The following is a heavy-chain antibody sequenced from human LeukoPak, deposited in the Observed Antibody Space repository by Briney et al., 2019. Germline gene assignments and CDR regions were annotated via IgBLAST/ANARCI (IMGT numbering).Heavy chain of an antibody. J-gene: IGHJ3*02. Sequence: GGSLRLSCAASGFTFSSYWMHWVRQAPGKGLVWVSRINSDGSSTNYADSVKGRFTISRDNAKNTLYLQMNSLRAEDTAVYYCARVDPLMAPGAFDIWGQGTMVAVSS. D-gene: IGHD2-8*01. CDR2: INSDGSST. CDR1: GFTFSSYW. CDR3: ARVDPLMAPGAFDI. V-gene: IGHV3-74*01.